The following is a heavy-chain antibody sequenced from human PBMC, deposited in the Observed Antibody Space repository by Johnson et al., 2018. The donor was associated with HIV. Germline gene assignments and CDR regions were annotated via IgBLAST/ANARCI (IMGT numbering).Heavy chain of an antibody. CDR3: AKRGSTMIGGAGAFDI. CDR1: GFTFSRYG. CDR2: IRYDGSNR. J-gene: IGHJ3*02. V-gene: IGHV3-30*02. D-gene: IGHD3-22*01. Sequence: QVQLVESGGGLVQSGGSLGLSCAASGFTFSRYGMHWVRQAPGKGLEWVAFIRYDGSNRYYADSVEGRFTISRDNSKNTLYPQMKSRKAEDTAVYYCAKRGSTMIGGAGAFDIWGQGTMVTVSP.